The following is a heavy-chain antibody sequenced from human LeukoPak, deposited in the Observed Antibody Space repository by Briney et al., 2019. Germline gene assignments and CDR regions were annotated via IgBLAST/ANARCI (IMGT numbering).Heavy chain of an antibody. CDR2: IRSKAYGGTT. CDR3: TRVLGGIRNRFDP. CDR1: GFTFGDYA. V-gene: IGHV3-49*04. D-gene: IGHD3-16*01. Sequence: GGSLRLSCTASGFTFGDYAMSWVRQAPGKGLEWVGFIRSKAYGGTTEYAASVKGRFTISRDDSKSIAYLQMNSLKTEDTAVYYCTRVLGGIRNRFDPWGQGTLVTVSS. J-gene: IGHJ5*02.